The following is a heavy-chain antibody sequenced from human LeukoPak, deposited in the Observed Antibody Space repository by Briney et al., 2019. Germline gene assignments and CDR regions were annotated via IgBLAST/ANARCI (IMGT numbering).Heavy chain of an antibody. D-gene: IGHD2-2*01. V-gene: IGHV3-30*02. CDR2: IRYDGSNK. CDR1: GFTFSSYG. Sequence: QPGGSLRLSCAASGFTFSSYGMHWVRQAPGKGLEWVAFIRYDGSNKYYADSVKGRFTISRDNSKNTLYLQMNSLRAEDTAVYYCAKDLSTVPAARGYGGYWGQGTLVTVSS. CDR3: AKDLSTVPAARGYGGY. J-gene: IGHJ4*02.